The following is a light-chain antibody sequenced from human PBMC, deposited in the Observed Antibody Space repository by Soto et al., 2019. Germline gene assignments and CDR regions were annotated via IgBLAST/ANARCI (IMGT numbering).Light chain of an antibody. J-gene: IGLJ2*01. CDR2: GNS. CDR1: SSNIGAGYD. CDR3: QSYDSSLSVV. V-gene: IGLV1-40*01. Sequence: QSVLTQPPSVSGAPGQRVTISCTGSSSNIGAGYDGHWYQQLPGTAPKLLIYGNSNRPSGVPDRFSGSKSGTSASLAITGLQAEDEADYYCQSYDSSLSVVFGGGTQLTVL.